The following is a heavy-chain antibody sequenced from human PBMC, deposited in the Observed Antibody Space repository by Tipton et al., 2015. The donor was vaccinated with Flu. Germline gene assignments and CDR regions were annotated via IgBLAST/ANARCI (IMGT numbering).Heavy chain of an antibody. Sequence: TLSLTCTVSGGSISSSCYYWGWLRQPPGKGLESMGSSHYSGSTYYNPSLKSRVTISVDTSKNQFSLKLSSVTAADTAVYYCARDPSGPGPESPRRLDDWGRGTLVTVSS. D-gene: IGHD3-10*01. V-gene: IGHV4-39*07. J-gene: IGHJ4*02. CDR3: ARDPSGPGPESPRRLDD. CDR2: SHYSGST. CDR1: GGSISSSCYY.